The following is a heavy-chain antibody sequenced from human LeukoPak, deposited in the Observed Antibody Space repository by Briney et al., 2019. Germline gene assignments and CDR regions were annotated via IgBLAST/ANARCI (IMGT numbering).Heavy chain of an antibody. V-gene: IGHV3-7*01. J-gene: IGHJ6*04. CDR3: ARDGYYDFRSGYFDSYMDV. D-gene: IGHD3-3*01. CDR2: IKEDGSDK. CDR1: GFTFRSYW. Sequence: PGGSLRLSCAASGFTFRSYWMSWVRQAPGKGLEWVANIKEDGSDKNYVDSVRGRFFISRDNAKNSLNLRMNSLRAEDTAVYYCARDGYYDFRSGYFDSYMDVWGKGTTVTVSS.